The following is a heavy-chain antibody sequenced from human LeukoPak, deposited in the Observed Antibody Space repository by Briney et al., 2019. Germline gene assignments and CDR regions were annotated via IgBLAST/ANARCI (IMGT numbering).Heavy chain of an antibody. CDR1: GFTISTYW. D-gene: IGHD3-10*01. J-gene: IGHJ4*02. V-gene: IGHV3-74*01. CDR2: ISTDGRST. CDR3: LRDLIR. Sequence: GGSLRLSCVASGFTISTYWMHWVRQPPGKGLVWLSRISTDGRSTYYADSVKGRFTISRDNARNTLYLQMNSLRAEDTAVYYCLRDLIRGDQGTLVTVSS.